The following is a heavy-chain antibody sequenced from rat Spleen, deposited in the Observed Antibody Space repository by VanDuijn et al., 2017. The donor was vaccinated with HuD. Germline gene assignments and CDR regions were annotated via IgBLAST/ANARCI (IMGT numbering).Heavy chain of an antibody. J-gene: IGHJ2*01. Sequence: EVQLVESGGGLVLPGRSLKLSCAASGFSFSNYYMAWVRQAPGKGLEWVSSINTDGGSTYYPDSVKGRFTISRDNTKDTQYLQMDSLRSEDTATCYCAREADIPFHYFDYWGQGVLVTVSS. CDR2: INTDGGST. V-gene: IGHV5S13*01. CDR1: GFSFSNYY. CDR3: AREADIPFHYFDY. D-gene: IGHD2-3*01.